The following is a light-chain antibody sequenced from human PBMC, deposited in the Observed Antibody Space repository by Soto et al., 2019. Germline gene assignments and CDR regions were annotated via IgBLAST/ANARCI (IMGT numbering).Light chain of an antibody. J-gene: IGKJ1*01. V-gene: IGKV3-15*01. CDR2: GAS. CDR3: QQYNNWPPAWT. CDR1: QSVSSN. Sequence: EIVMTQSPATLSVSPGERATLSCRASQSVSSNLAWYQQKPGQAPRLLIYGASTRATGIPARFSGSGSGTELTLTIRSLQSEDFAVYYCQQYNNWPPAWTFGQGTKVEIK.